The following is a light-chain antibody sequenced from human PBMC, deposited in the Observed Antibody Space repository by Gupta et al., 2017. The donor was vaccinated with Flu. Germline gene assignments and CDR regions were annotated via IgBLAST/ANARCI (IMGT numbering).Light chain of an antibody. CDR3: AAWDDSLSGPV. Sequence: QSVLTQPPSASGTPGPRVTIYCSGSSSNIGSNYVYWYQQLPGTAPKLLIYRNNQRPSGVPDRFSGSKSGTSASLAISGLRSEDEADYYCAAWDDSLSGPVFGGGTKLTVL. J-gene: IGLJ2*01. V-gene: IGLV1-47*01. CDR1: SSNIGSNY. CDR2: RNN.